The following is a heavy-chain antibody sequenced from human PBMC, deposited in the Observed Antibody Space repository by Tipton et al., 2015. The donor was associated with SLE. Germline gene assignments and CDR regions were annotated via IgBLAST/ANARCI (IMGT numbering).Heavy chain of an antibody. CDR1: GGSISSYY. V-gene: IGHV4-59*08. D-gene: IGHD6-19*01. Sequence: TLSLTCAVSGGSISSYYWSWIRQPPGKGLEWIGYIYYSGSTNYNPSLKSRVTISVDTSKNQFSLKLSSVTAADTAVYYCARWSGIAVGYFDYWGQGTLVTV. CDR3: ARWSGIAVGYFDY. J-gene: IGHJ4*02. CDR2: IYYSGST.